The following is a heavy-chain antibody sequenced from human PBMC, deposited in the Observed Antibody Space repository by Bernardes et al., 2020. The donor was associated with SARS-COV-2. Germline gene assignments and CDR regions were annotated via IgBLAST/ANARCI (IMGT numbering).Heavy chain of an antibody. D-gene: IGHD3-3*01. CDR3: ARDYEYAFDF. J-gene: IGHJ3*01. CDR1: GFTFRANW. Sequence: GGSLRLSCAASGFTFRANWMSWVRQAPGKGLEWVANIKQDGSEQYYVDSVKGRFTISRDNANNALYLQLNSLRAEDTAVYYCARDYEYAFDFWGQGTMVTVSS. V-gene: IGHV3-7*01. CDR2: IKQDGSEQ.